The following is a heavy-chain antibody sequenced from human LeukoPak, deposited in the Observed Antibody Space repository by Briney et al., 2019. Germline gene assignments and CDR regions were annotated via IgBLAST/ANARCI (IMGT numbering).Heavy chain of an antibody. CDR3: ARQGGYGDAFDI. D-gene: IGHD6-25*01. Sequence: KPLETLSLTCTVSGGSISSYYWSWIRQPPGKGLEWIGYIYYSGSTNYNPSLKSRVTISVDTSENQFSLKLSSVTAADTAVYYCARQGGYGDAFDIWGQGTMVTVSS. V-gene: IGHV4-59*08. J-gene: IGHJ3*02. CDR1: GGSISSYY. CDR2: IYYSGST.